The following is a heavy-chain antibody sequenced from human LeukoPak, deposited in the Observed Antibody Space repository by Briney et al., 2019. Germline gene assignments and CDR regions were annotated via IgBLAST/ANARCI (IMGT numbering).Heavy chain of an antibody. CDR2: IYYSGST. J-gene: IGHJ4*02. CDR1: GGSISSGSYY. V-gene: IGHV4-61*01. Sequence: SETLSLTCTVSGGSISSGSYYWSWIRQPPGKGLEWIGYIYYSGSTNYNPSLKSRVTISVDTSKNQFSLKLSSVTAADTAVYYCARLPAMKYYFDYWGQGTLVTVSS. D-gene: IGHD2-2*01. CDR3: ARLPAMKYYFDY.